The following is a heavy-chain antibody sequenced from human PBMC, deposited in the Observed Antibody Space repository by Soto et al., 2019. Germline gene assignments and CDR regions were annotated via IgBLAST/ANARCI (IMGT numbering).Heavy chain of an antibody. CDR1: GGSISSNSYF. CDR2: VYYSGST. CDR3: ARRPTQGAFDL. J-gene: IGHJ3*01. V-gene: IGHV4-39*01. Sequence: QLQLQESGPGLVKPSETLSLTCTVSGGSISSNSYFWDWIRQPPGKGLEWIGRVYYSGSTNYNPSLKSRVTISVDTSKHQFSLKLNSVTAADTAVYYCARRPTQGAFDLWGQGTMVTVSS.